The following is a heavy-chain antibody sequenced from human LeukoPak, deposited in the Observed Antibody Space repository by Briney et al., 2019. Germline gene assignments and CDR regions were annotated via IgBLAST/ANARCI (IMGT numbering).Heavy chain of an antibody. CDR3: AKGRVLGTVTTTYDAFDI. J-gene: IGHJ3*02. D-gene: IGHD4-17*01. Sequence: PGRSLRLSCGASGFTFSSYGMHWVRQAPGKGLEWVAVISYDGSNKFYADSVKGRFTISRDNSKNTLYLQMNSLRPEDTAVCYCAKGRVLGTVTTTYDAFDIWGQGTMVTVSS. CDR1: GFTFSSYG. CDR2: ISYDGSNK. V-gene: IGHV3-30*18.